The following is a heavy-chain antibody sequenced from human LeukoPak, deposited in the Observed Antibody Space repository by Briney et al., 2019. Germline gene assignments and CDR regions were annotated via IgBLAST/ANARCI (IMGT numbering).Heavy chain of an antibody. CDR1: GGSFSGYY. Sequence: SETLSLTCAVYGGSFSGYYWSWIRQPPGKGLEWIGEINHSGSTYCNPSLKSRVTISVDTSNNQFSLKLSSVTAADTAVYYCARHVYTVVATTFTHYYGMDVWGQGTTVTVS. J-gene: IGHJ6*02. V-gene: IGHV4-34*01. CDR2: INHSGST. D-gene: IGHD5-12*01. CDR3: ARHVYTVVATTFTHYYGMDV.